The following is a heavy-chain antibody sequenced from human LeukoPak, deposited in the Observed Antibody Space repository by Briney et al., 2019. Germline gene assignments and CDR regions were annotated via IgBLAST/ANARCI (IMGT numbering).Heavy chain of an antibody. CDR2: IYTSGGT. Sequence: SETLSLTCIVSGGSVSSYYWTWIRQPPGKGLEWIGYIYTSGGTNYNPSLSSRVTISVDTSKNQFSLILSSMTAADTAVYYCARRHHYYMDVWGKGTTVTVPS. CDR1: GGSVSSYY. V-gene: IGHV4-4*09. CDR3: ARRHHYYMDV. J-gene: IGHJ6*03.